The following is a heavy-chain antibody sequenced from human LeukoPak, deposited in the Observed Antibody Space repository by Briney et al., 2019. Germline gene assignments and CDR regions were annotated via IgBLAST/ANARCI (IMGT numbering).Heavy chain of an antibody. D-gene: IGHD6-13*01. CDR3: ARRSPYSSSWYIAFDI. V-gene: IGHV5-51*01. CDR1: GYSFTSYW. Sequence: GESLKISCKGSGYSFTSYWIGWVRQMPGKGLEWMGIIYPGDSDTRYSPSFQGQVTISADKSISTAYLQWSSLKASDTAMYYCARRSPYSSSWYIAFDIWGQGTMVTVSS. CDR2: IYPGDSDT. J-gene: IGHJ3*02.